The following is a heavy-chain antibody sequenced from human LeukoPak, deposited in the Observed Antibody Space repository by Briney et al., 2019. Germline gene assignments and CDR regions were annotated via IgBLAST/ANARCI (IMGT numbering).Heavy chain of an antibody. Sequence: GRSLRLSCAASGFTFSSYGMHWVRQAPGKGLEWVSAISGSGGSTYYADSVKGRFTISRDNSKNTLYLQINSLRVEDTAVYYCARETPRRGETRDGYRWGQGTVVTVSS. V-gene: IGHV3-23*01. J-gene: IGHJ4*02. D-gene: IGHD5-24*01. CDR3: ARETPRRGETRDGYR. CDR2: ISGSGGST. CDR1: GFTFSSYG.